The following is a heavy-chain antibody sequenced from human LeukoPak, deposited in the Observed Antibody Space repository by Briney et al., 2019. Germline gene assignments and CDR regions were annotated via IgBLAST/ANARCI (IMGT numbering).Heavy chain of an antibody. D-gene: IGHD5-18*01. CDR2: INPSSGGT. Sequence: EASVKVSCKASGYTFTGYYVHWVRQAPGQGLEWMGWINPSSGGTNYAQKFQGRVTMTGDTSISTVYMELSRLRSDDTAVYFCAGRPDTAMVPIFDYWGQGTLVTISS. CDR1: GYTFTGYY. CDR3: AGRPDTAMVPIFDY. J-gene: IGHJ4*02. V-gene: IGHV1-2*02.